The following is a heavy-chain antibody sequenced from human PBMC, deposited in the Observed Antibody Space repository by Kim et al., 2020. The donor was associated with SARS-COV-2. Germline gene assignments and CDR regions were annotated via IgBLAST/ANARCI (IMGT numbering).Heavy chain of an antibody. J-gene: IGHJ4*02. CDR2: IYYSGST. CDR3: ARATMITFGGVIDHFDY. Sequence: SETLSLTCTVSGGSISSGGYYWSWIRQHPGKGLEWIGYIYYSGSTYYNPSLKSRVTISADTSKNQFSLKLSSVTAADTAVYYCARATMITFGGVIDHFDYWGQGTLVTVSS. D-gene: IGHD3-16*02. V-gene: IGHV4-31*03. CDR1: GGSISSGGYY.